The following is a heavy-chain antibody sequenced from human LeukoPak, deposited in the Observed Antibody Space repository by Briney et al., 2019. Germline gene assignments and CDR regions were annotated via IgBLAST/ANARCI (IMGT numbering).Heavy chain of an antibody. D-gene: IGHD5-24*01. CDR3: AREEMATTNLDY. J-gene: IGHJ4*02. CDR1: GFTFSGYY. V-gene: IGHV3-11*01. Sequence: PGGSLRLSCAASGFTFSGYYMNWIRQAPGKGLEWVSYISSSGSTIYYADSVKGRFTISRDNAKNSLYLQMNSLRAEDTAVYYCAREEMATTNLDYWGQGTLVTVSS. CDR2: ISSSGSTI.